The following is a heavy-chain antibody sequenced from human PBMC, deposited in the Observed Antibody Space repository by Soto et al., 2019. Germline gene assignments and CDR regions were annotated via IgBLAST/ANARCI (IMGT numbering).Heavy chain of an antibody. Sequence: QVQLQESGPGLVKPSQTLSLTCTVSGGSISSGGYYWSWIRQHPGKGLEWIGYIYYSGSTYYKPSLMGRVTLSVATSKNQFSLKLSSVTAADAAVYYCARDIGYCSGGSCPVTDAFDIWGQGTMVTVSS. CDR1: GGSISSGGYY. V-gene: IGHV4-31*03. J-gene: IGHJ3*02. D-gene: IGHD2-15*01. CDR3: ARDIGYCSGGSCPVTDAFDI. CDR2: IYYSGST.